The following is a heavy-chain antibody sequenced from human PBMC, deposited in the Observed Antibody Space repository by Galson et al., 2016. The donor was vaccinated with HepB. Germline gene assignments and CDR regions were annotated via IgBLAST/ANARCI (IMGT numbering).Heavy chain of an antibody. CDR3: ARDSTGPTTVTTYFDN. V-gene: IGHV4-31*03. J-gene: IGHJ4*02. CDR1: RGSISNGDYY. CDR2: ISYSGST. D-gene: IGHD4-17*01. Sequence: TLSLTCTVSRGSISNGDYYWNWVRQHPGKGLEWIGYISYSGSTYSNPSLKSRITISVDTSKNQFSLKLSSVTAADTAVYYCARDSTGPTTVTTYFDNWGQGTLVTVSS.